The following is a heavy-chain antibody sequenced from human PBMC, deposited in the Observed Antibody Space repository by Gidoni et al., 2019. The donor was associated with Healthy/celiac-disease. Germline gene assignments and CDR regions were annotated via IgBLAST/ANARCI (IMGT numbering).Heavy chain of an antibody. J-gene: IGHJ6*02. CDR2: IYTSGST. D-gene: IGHD3-10*01. CDR1: GGSISSGSYY. Sequence: QVQLQESGPGLVKPSQTLSLTCTVSGGSISSGSYYWSWIRQPAGKGLEWIGRIYTSGSTNYNPSLKSRVTISVDTSKNQFSLKLSSVTAADTAVYYCARIKVGSGSYYNPRYGMDVWGQGTTVTVSS. V-gene: IGHV4-61*02. CDR3: ARIKVGSGSYYNPRYGMDV.